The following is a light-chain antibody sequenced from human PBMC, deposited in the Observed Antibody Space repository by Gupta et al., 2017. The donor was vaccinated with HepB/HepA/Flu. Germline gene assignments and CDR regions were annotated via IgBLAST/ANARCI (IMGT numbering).Light chain of an antibody. CDR3: ETWDNKV. V-gene: IGLV4-60*03. Sequence: QPVLALSSSASASLGSSVKLTCTLSSGHTTYIIAWHQQQPGKAPRYLLKVEYSGTYNKGSGVPDRFSGSSSGADRYLTISHLQSEDEADYYGETWDNKVFGGGTKLTVL. CDR1: SGHTTYI. CDR2: VEYSGTY. J-gene: IGLJ2*01.